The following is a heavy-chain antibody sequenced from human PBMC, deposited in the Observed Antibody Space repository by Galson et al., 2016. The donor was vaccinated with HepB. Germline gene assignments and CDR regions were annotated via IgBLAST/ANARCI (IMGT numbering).Heavy chain of an antibody. D-gene: IGHD5-24*01. CDR3: TRGLADGYGLDV. CDR2: TYYRSKWYN. Sequence: CAISGDSVSSEDAAWNWIRQSPSRGLEWLGRTYYRSKWYNEYAVSVQSRITINPDTSKNQFSLKLSSVTAADTAVYYCTRGLADGYGLDVWGQGATVIVSS. CDR1: GDSVSSEDAA. V-gene: IGHV6-1*01. J-gene: IGHJ6*02.